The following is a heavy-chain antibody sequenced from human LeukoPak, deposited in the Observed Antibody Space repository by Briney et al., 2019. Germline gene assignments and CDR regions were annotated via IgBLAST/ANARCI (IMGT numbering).Heavy chain of an antibody. D-gene: IGHD2-15*01. V-gene: IGHV3-21*01. CDR1: GFTFSSYS. Sequence: GGSLRLSCAASGFTFSSYSMNWVRQAPGKGLEWVPSISNSSSYIYYADSVKGRFTISRDNAKNSLYLQMNSLRAEDTAVYYCARGLYCSGGSCYFGYYYYYGMDVWGQGTTVTVSS. CDR2: ISNSSSYI. J-gene: IGHJ6*02. CDR3: ARGLYCSGGSCYFGYYYYYGMDV.